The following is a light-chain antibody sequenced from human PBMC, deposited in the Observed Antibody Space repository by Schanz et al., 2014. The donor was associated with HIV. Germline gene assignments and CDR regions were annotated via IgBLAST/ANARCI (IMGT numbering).Light chain of an antibody. CDR3: SSYTTSSTLV. V-gene: IGLV2-14*02. CDR1: SSDIGRYNL. Sequence: QSALTQPASVSGSPGQSITISCTGTSSDIGRYNLFSRYQQHPGKDPKLIIYEGSQRPSGVSNRFSGSKSGNTASLTISGLQAEDEADYYCSSYTTSSTLVFGGGTKLTVL. CDR2: EGS. J-gene: IGLJ2*01.